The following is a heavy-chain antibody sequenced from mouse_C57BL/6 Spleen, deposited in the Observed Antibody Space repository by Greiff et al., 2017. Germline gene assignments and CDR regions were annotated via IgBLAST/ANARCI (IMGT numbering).Heavy chain of an antibody. J-gene: IGHJ2*01. Sequence: VKLQESGAELVRPGASVTLSCKASGYTFTDYEMHWVKQTPVHGLEWIGAIDPETGGTAYNQKFKGKAILTADKSSSTAYMELRSLTSEDSAVYYCTRGVRITTVVDYWGQGTTLTVSS. CDR1: GYTFTDYE. CDR3: TRGVRITTVVDY. CDR2: IDPETGGT. D-gene: IGHD1-1*01. V-gene: IGHV1-15*01.